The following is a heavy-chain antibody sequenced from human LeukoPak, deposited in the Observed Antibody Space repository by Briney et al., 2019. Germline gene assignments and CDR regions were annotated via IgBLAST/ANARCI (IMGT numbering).Heavy chain of an antibody. CDR2: IRSKAYGGTT. D-gene: IGHD4-17*01. Sequence: GGSLRLSCTASGFTFGDYAMSWVRQAPGKGLEWVGFIRSKAYGGTTEYAASVKGRFTISRDDSKSIAYLQMNSLKTEDTAVYYCTREVTRYYYYGMDVWGQGTTVTVSS. J-gene: IGHJ6*02. V-gene: IGHV3-49*04. CDR3: TREVTRYYYYGMDV. CDR1: GFTFGDYA.